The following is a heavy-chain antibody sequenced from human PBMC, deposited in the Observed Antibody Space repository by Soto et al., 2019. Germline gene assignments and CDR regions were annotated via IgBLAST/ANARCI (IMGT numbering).Heavy chain of an antibody. J-gene: IGHJ4*02. CDR1: GFTFSDHY. V-gene: IGHV3-72*01. CDR3: VRSTYNNHWNLDY. CDR2: SRNKANSYTT. Sequence: EVQLVESGGGLVQPGGSLRLSCAASGFTFSDHYIDWVRQAPGKGLEWVGRSRNKANSYTTEYAASVKGRFTLARDDSKNSVYLKMDSLKTGDMAMYYCVRSTYNNHWNLDYWGQGTLVTVSS. D-gene: IGHD1-1*01.